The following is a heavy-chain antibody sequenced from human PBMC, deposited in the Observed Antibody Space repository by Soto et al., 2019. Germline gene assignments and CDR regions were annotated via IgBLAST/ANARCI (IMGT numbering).Heavy chain of an antibody. CDR3: ARHGYYYASGHAMGV. V-gene: IGHV4-39*01. D-gene: IGHD3-10*01. J-gene: IGHJ6*03. Sequence: QLQLQESGPGLVKPSETLSLTGTVSAGSISRSSYYLAWIRQPPGKGLEWIGSIHYSGRTYYNPSIRRRVTISVDTSKNQCSLKLSSVTAADTSVYFCARHGYYYASGHAMGVWGKGTRVTVSS. CDR2: IHYSGRT. CDR1: AGSISRSSYY.